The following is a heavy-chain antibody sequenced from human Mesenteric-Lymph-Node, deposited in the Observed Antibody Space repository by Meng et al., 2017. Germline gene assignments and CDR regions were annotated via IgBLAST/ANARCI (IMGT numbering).Heavy chain of an antibody. CDR1: GGSISSGDYY. V-gene: IGHV4-30-4*01. CDR2: IYYSGST. Sequence: QAQLQESGPGLVKPSQTLSLTCTVSGGSISSGDYYWSWIRQPPGKGLEWIGYIYYSGSTYYNPYLKSRVTISVDTSKNQFSLKLSSVTAADTAVYYCARDRTTGRYFDYWGQGTLVTVSS. D-gene: IGHD4-11*01. CDR3: ARDRTTGRYFDY. J-gene: IGHJ4*02.